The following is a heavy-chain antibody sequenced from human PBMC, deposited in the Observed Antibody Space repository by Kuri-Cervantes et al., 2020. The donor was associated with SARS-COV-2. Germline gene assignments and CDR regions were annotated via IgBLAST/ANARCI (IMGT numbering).Heavy chain of an antibody. J-gene: IGHJ4*02. CDR2: IYYSGST. CDR3: ARAQVRGVIITFFDY. CDR1: GGSISSGGYY. V-gene: IGHV4-31*02. Sequence: LSCAVSGGSISSGGYYWSWIRQHPGKGLEWIGYIYYSGSTYYNPSLKSRVTISVDTSKNQFSLKLSSVTAADTAVYYCARAQVRGVIITFFDYWGQGTLVTISS. D-gene: IGHD3-10*01.